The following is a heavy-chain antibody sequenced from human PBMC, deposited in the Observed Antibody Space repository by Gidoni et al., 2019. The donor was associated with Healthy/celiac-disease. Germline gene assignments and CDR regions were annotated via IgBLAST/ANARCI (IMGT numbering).Heavy chain of an antibody. V-gene: IGHV4-34*01. J-gene: IGHJ6*02. CDR3: ARERGYDYIWGRYYYYYGMDV. CDR2: INHSGST. D-gene: IGHD3-16*01. CDR1: GGSFSGYY. Sequence: SYTVYGGSFSGYYWSWIRQPPGKGLEWIGEINHSGSTNYNPSLKSRVTISVDTSKNQFSLKLSSVTAADTAVYYWARERGYDYIWGRYYYYYGMDVWGQGTTVTVSS.